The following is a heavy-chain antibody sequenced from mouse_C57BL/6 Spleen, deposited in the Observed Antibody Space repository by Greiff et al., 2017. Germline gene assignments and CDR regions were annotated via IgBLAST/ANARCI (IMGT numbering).Heavy chain of an antibody. D-gene: IGHD1-1*01. V-gene: IGHV1-72*01. CDR1: GYTFTSYW. CDR3: ARSGSSYKDY. J-gene: IGHJ2*01. CDR2: IDPNSGGT. Sequence: QVQLKQPGAELVKPGASVKLSCKASGYTFTSYWMHWVKQRPGRGLEWIGRIDPNSGGTKYNEKFKSKATLTVDKPSSTAYMQLSSLTSEDSAVYYCARSGSSYKDYWGQGTTLTVSS.